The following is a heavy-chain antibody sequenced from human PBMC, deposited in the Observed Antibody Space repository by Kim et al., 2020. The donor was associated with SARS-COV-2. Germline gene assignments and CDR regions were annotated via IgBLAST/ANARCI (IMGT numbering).Heavy chain of an antibody. CDR2: IYYSGST. CDR3: ARDTGANDAFDI. Sequence: SETLSLTCTVSGGSISSSSYYWGWIRQPPGKGLEWIGSIYYSGSTYYNPSLKSRVTISVDTSKNQFSLKLSSVTAADTAVYYCARDTGANDAFDIWGQGT. J-gene: IGHJ3*02. CDR1: GGSISSSSYY. V-gene: IGHV4-39*07. D-gene: IGHD3-10*01.